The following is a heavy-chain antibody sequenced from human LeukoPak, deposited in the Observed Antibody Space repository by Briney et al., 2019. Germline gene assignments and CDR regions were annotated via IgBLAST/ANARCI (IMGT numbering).Heavy chain of an antibody. CDR2: IYYSGST. CDR3: ARGIAAAGTFRY. D-gene: IGHD6-13*01. CDR1: GGSISSYY. Sequence: SETLSLTCTVSGGSISSYYWSWIRQPPGKGLEWIGYIYYSGSTNYNPSPKSRVTISVDTSKNQFSLKLSSVTAADTAVYYCARGIAAAGTFRYWGQGTLVTVSS. J-gene: IGHJ4*02. V-gene: IGHV4-59*01.